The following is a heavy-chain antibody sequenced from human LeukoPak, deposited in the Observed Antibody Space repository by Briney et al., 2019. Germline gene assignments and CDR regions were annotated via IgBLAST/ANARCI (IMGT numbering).Heavy chain of an antibody. D-gene: IGHD3-22*01. CDR2: IYYSGST. J-gene: IGHJ5*02. CDR3: ARGRGRIYRGYSANWFDP. Sequence: SETLSLTCTVSGGSISSSSYYWGWIRQPPGKGLEWIGSIYYSGSTYYNPSLKSRVTISVDTSKNQFSLKLSSVTAADTAVYYCARGRGRIYRGYSANWFDPWGQGTLVTVSS. CDR1: GGSISSSSYY. V-gene: IGHV4-39*07.